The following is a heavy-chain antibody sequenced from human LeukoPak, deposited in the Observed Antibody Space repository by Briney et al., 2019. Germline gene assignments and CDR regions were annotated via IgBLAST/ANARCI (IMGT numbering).Heavy chain of an antibody. CDR3: ARGEHDYGDYWYWNWFDP. Sequence: SQTLSLTCAISGDXVSSNSAAWNWIRQSPSRGLEWLGRTYYRSKWYNDYAVSVKSRITINPDTSKNQFSLQLNSVTPEDTAVYYCARGEHDYGDYWYWNWFDPWGQGTLVTVSS. CDR2: TYYRSKWYN. J-gene: IGHJ5*02. V-gene: IGHV6-1*01. CDR1: GDXVSSNSAA. D-gene: IGHD4-17*01.